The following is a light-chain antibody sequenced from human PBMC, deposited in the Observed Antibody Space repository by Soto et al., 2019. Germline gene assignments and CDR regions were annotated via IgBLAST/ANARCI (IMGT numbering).Light chain of an antibody. V-gene: IGLV8-61*01. CDR2: NTN. J-gene: IGLJ3*02. CDR3: VLYMGSGIWV. Sequence: QTVVTQEPSFSVSPGRTVTLTCGLSSGSVSTTYYPSWYQQTPGQAPRTLIYNTNIRSSGVPDRFSGSILGNKAALTITGDQADDESDYYCVLYMGSGIWVFGGGTKLTVI. CDR1: SGSVSTTYY.